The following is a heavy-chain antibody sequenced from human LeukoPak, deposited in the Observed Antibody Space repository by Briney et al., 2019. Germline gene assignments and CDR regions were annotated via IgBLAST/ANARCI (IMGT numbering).Heavy chain of an antibody. V-gene: IGHV1-18*04. CDR3: ARDGITIFGVVMSAFDI. D-gene: IGHD3-3*01. CDR2: ISAYNGNT. CDR1: GYTFTSYY. Sequence: ASVKVSCKASGYTFTSYYMHWVRQAPGQGLEWMGWISAYNGNTNYAQKLQGRVTMTTDTSTSTAYMELRSLRSDDTAVYYCARDGITIFGVVMSAFDIWGQGTMVTVSS. J-gene: IGHJ3*02.